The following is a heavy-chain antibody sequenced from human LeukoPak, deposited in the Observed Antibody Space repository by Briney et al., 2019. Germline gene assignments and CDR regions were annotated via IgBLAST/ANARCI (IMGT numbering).Heavy chain of an antibody. CDR2: ISGSGGST. Sequence: GGTLRLSCAASGFTFRSYAMSWVRQAPGKGLEWVSAISGSGGSTYYADSVKGRFTISRDNTKNTLYLQMNSLRAEDTAVYYCATYGDYGYYYHGMDVWGRGTTVTVSS. CDR3: ATYGDYGYYYHGMDV. CDR1: GFTFRSYA. J-gene: IGHJ6*02. D-gene: IGHD4-17*01. V-gene: IGHV3-23*01.